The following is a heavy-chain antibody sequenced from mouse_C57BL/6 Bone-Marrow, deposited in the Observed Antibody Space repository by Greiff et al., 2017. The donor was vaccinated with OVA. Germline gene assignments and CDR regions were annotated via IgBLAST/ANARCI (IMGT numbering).Heavy chain of an antibody. Sequence: VKLVESGAELARPGASVKLSCKASGYTFTSSGISWVKQRTGQGLEWIGEIYPRSGNTYYNEKFKGKATLTADKSSSTAYMELRSLTSEDSAVEFCGRLGGFFAYWGKGTLVTVSA. CDR2: IYPRSGNT. CDR3: GRLGGFFAY. CDR1: GYTFTSSG. V-gene: IGHV1-81*01. J-gene: IGHJ3*01.